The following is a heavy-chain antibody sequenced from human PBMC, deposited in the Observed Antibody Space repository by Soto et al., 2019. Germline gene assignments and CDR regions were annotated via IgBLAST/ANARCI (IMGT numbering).Heavy chain of an antibody. CDR2: ITGDGHRT. CDR3: AKRDYYDSANSSPLFES. V-gene: IGHV3-23*01. CDR1: GFTFSGYA. J-gene: IGHJ4*02. Sequence: EVQLMESGGGLVQPGGSLRLSCTASGFTFSGYAMSWVRQSPGKELEWVAAITGDGHRTYYADSVEGRFTITRGNSKTTLFLQMNRLRAEDTAIYHCAKRDYYDSANSSPLFESWGQGVLVTVSS. D-gene: IGHD3-22*01.